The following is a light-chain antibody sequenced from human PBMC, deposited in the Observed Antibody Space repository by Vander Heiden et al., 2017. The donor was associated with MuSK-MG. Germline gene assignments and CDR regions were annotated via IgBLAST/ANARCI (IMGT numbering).Light chain of an antibody. V-gene: IGKV3-11*01. CDR1: QSVSSY. CDR2: DAS. Sequence: EIVLTQSPATLSLSPGETATLASRASQSVSSYLAWYQQKPGQAPRLLIYDASNRATGIPARFSGSGSGTDFTLTISSLEPEDFAVSYCQQRSNWPPLTFGQGTRLEIK. J-gene: IGKJ5*01. CDR3: QQRSNWPPLT.